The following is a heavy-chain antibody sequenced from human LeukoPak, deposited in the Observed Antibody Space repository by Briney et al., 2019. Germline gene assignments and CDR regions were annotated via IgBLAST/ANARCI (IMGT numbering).Heavy chain of an antibody. CDR2: ISAYNGNT. D-gene: IGHD4-11*01. CDR1: GYTFTSYG. Sequence: ASVKVSCKASGYTFTSYGISWVRQAPGQGLEWMGWISAYNGNTNYAQKLQGRVTMTTDTSTSTAYMELRSLRSDDTAVYYSARVVGRGNSGTTVSPRGLNYYYGMDVWGQGTTVTVSS. V-gene: IGHV1-18*01. CDR3: ARVVGRGNSGTTVSPRGLNYYYGMDV. J-gene: IGHJ6*02.